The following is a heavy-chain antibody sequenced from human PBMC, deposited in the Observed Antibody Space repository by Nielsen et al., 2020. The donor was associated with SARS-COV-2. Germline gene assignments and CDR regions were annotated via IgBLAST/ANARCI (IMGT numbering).Heavy chain of an antibody. J-gene: IGHJ6*02. CDR1: GFTFSSYSM. D-gene: IGHD3-22*01. Sequence: ESLKISCAASGFTFSSYSMNWVRQAPGKGLEWIGEIYHSGSTNYNPSLKSRVTISVDKSKNQFSLKLSSVTAADTAVYYCARRLVIDYYYYGMDVWGQGTTGTVSS. CDR2: IYHSGST. CDR3: ARRLVIDYYYYGMDV. V-gene: IGHV4/OR15-8*01.